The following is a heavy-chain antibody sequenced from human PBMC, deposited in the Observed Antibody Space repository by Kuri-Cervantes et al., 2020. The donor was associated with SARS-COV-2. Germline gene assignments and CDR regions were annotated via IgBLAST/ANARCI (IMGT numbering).Heavy chain of an antibody. CDR3: ARRPSYDGTGVYYYYMDV. Sequence: SETLSLTCAVYGGSFSGYYWSWIRQPPGKGLEWIGEINHSGSTNYNPSLKSRVTISVDTSKNQFSLKLSSVTAADTAVYYCARRPSYDGTGVYYYYMDVWGKGTPVTVSS. CDR1: GGSFSGYY. V-gene: IGHV4-34*01. D-gene: IGHD1-7*01. CDR2: INHSGST. J-gene: IGHJ6*03.